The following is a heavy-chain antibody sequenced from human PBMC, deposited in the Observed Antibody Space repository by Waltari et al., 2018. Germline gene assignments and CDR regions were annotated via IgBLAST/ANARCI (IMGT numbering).Heavy chain of an antibody. D-gene: IGHD1-26*01. Sequence: QVQLQESGPGLVKPSQTLSLTCTVSGGSISSGGYYWTWIRQHPGKGLGWIGYIYYSGSTYYNPSLKSRVTISVDTSKNQFSLKLSSVTAADTAVYYCARGQWELLRGFGWYFDLWGRGTLVTVSS. CDR2: IYYSGST. CDR1: GGSISSGGYY. CDR3: ARGQWELLRGFGWYFDL. J-gene: IGHJ2*01. V-gene: IGHV4-31*03.